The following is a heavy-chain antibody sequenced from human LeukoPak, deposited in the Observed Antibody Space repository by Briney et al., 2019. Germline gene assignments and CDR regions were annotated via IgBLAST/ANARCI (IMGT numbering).Heavy chain of an antibody. V-gene: IGHV1-18*01. CDR3: ARGAYSSSWYWGGNYYYYGMDV. Sequence: GASVKVSCKASGYTFTSYGISWVRQAPGPGLEWMGWISAYNGNTNYAQKLQGRVTMTTDTSTSTAYMELRSLRSDDTAVYYCARGAYSSSWYWGGNYYYYGMDVWGQGTTVTVSS. CDR1: GYTFTSYG. J-gene: IGHJ6*02. CDR2: ISAYNGNT. D-gene: IGHD6-13*01.